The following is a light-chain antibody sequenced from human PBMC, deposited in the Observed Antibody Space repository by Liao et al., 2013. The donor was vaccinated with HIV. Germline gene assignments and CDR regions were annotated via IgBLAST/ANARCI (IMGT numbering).Light chain of an antibody. V-gene: IGLV3-21*04. CDR1: NIGRKT. Sequence: SYEVTQPPSVSVAPGETARITCGGNNIGRKTVHWCQQKPGQAPVLVIYSDTDRPSEIPDRFSGSNSGNTATLTISRVEAGDEADFYCQVWDGASDHWVFGGGTKLIVL. J-gene: IGLJ3*02. CDR2: SDT. CDR3: QVWDGASDHWV.